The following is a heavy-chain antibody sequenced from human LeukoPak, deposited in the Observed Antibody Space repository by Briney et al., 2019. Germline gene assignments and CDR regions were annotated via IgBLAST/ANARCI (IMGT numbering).Heavy chain of an antibody. V-gene: IGHV1-69*05. CDR3: ARGCSSTSCLAGDYYYMDV. D-gene: IGHD2-2*01. CDR1: GGTFSSSA. Sequence: ASVKVSCKASGGTFSSSAISWVRQAPGQGLEWMGGIIPIFGTANYAQKFQGRVTITTDESTSTAYMELSSLRSEDTAVYYCARGCSSTSCLAGDYYYMDVWGKGTTVTVSS. J-gene: IGHJ6*03. CDR2: IIPIFGTA.